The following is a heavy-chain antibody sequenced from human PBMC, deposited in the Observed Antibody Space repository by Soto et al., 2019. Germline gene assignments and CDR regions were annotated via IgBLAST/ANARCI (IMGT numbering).Heavy chain of an antibody. V-gene: IGHV5-51*01. CDR1: GYSFTSYW. CDR3: ASGQCGSTSCYFVY. Sequence: PGESLKISCKGSGYSFTSYWIGWVRQMPGKGLEWMGIIYPGDSDTKYSPSFQGQVTISVDESITTAYLQWSSLKASDTAMYHCASGQCGSTSCYFVYWGQGTLVTVSS. CDR2: IYPGDSDT. D-gene: IGHD2-2*01. J-gene: IGHJ4*02.